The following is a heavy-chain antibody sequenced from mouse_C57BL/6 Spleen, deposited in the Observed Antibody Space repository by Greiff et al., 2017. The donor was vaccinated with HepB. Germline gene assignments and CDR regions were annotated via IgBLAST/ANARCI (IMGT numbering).Heavy chain of an antibody. Sequence: EVQLVESGGGLVKPGGSLKLSCAASGFTFSSYAMSWVRQTPEKRLEWVATISDGGSYTYYPDNVKGRFTISRDNAKNSLYLQMSHLKSEDTAMYYCARDKDGSSYWYFDVWGTGTTVTVSS. D-gene: IGHD1-1*01. CDR3: ARDKDGSSYWYFDV. CDR2: ISDGGSYT. CDR1: GFTFSSYA. J-gene: IGHJ1*03. V-gene: IGHV5-4*01.